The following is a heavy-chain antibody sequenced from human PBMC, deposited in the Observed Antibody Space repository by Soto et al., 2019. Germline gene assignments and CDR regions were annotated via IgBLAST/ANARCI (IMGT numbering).Heavy chain of an antibody. CDR3: ARGAADTAMVDS. Sequence: QVHLQESGPGLVKASETLSLTCTVSGGSIRSYYWTWIRQPPGKGLEWLGYIFYSGSTFYNPSLKSRVTISINTSKSQFSLQLTSVTAADTAVYYCARGAADTAMVDSWGQGTLVTVSS. D-gene: IGHD5-18*01. CDR1: GGSIRSYY. V-gene: IGHV4-59*01. CDR2: IFYSGST. J-gene: IGHJ4*02.